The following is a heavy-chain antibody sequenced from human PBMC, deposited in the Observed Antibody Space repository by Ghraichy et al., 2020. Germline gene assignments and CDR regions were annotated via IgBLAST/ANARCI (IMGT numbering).Heavy chain of an antibody. Sequence: GGSLRLSCAASGFTFSSYWMSWVRQAPGEGLEWLANIKKDGSEKYYVDSVKGRFTISRDNAKNSLYLQMNSLRAEDTAVYYCARDLGSGWYFDYWGQGTLGTVAS. V-gene: IGHV3-7*01. CDR1: GFTFSSYW. D-gene: IGHD6-19*01. CDR3: ARDLGSGWYFDY. J-gene: IGHJ4*02. CDR2: IKKDGSEK.